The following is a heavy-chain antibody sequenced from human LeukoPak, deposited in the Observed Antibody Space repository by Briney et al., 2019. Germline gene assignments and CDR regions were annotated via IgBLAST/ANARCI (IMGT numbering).Heavy chain of an antibody. CDR3: TTADSSGWFDFDY. CDR2: IKSKTDGGTT. V-gene: IGHV3-15*07. J-gene: IGHJ4*02. CDR1: GFTFSNAW. Sequence: PGGSLRLSCAASGFTFSNAWMNWVRQAPGKGLEWVGRIKSKTDGGTTDYAAPVKGRFTISRDDSKNMLYLQMNSLKTEDTAVYYCTTADSSGWFDFDYWGQGTLVTVSS. D-gene: IGHD6-19*01.